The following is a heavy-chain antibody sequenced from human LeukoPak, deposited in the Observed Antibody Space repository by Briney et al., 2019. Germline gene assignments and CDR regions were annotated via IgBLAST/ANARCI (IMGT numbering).Heavy chain of an antibody. CDR3: ARGPPYSSGWYGAY. Sequence: PSETLSPTCTVSGGSISSSSYYWGWIRQPPGKGLEWIGSIYYSGSTNYNPSLKSRVTISVDTSKNQFSLKLSSVTAADTAVYYCARGPPYSSGWYGAYWGQGTLVTVSS. V-gene: IGHV4-39*07. J-gene: IGHJ4*02. CDR1: GGSISSSSYY. D-gene: IGHD6-19*01. CDR2: IYYSGST.